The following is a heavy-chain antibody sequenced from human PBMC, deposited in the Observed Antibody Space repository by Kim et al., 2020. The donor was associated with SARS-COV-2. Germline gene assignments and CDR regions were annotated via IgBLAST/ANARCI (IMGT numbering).Heavy chain of an antibody. V-gene: IGHV3-21*01. D-gene: IGHD3-22*01. J-gene: IGHJ4*02. CDR2: ISSSSSYI. CDR1: GFTFSSYS. CDR3: ASRGYYYDSSGYSFDY. Sequence: GGSLRLSCAASGFTFSSYSMNWVRQAPGKGLEWVSSISSSSSYIYYADSVKGRFTISRDNAKNSLYLQMNSLRAEDTAVYYCASRGYYYDSSGYSFDYWGQGTLVTVSS.